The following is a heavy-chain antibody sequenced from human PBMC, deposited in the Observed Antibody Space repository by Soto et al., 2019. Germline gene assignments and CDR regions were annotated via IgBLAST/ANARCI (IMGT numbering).Heavy chain of an antibody. J-gene: IGHJ3*02. D-gene: IGHD6-13*01. CDR1: GFTFSSYS. CDR2: ISSSSSYI. Sequence: GGSLRLSCAASGFTFSSYSMNWVRQAPGKGLEWVSSISSSSSYIYYADSVKGRFTISRDNAKNSLYLQMNSLRAEDTAVYYCARAPAELDAFDIWGQGTMVTVSS. V-gene: IGHV3-21*01. CDR3: ARAPAELDAFDI.